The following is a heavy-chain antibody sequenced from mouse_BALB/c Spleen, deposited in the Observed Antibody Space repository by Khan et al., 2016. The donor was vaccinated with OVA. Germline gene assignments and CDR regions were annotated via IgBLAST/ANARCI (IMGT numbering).Heavy chain of an antibody. CDR1: GYTFTNYG. J-gene: IGHJ1*01. Sequence: QIQLVQSGPELKKPGETVKISCKASGYTFTNYGMNWVKQPPGKGLKWMGWINTYTGEPTYVDDFKGRFAFSLETSASTAYLQINNLKNEDTATYFCARDYWYFDVWGAGTTVTVSS. CDR2: INTYTGEP. CDR3: ARDYWYFDV. D-gene: IGHD2-4*01. V-gene: IGHV9-3-1*01.